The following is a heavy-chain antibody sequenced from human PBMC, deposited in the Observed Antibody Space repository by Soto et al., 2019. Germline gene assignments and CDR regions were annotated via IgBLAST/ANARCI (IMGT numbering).Heavy chain of an antibody. D-gene: IGHD1-1*01. CDR3: ARELQVLYYVDF. CDR2: INADNGDT. V-gene: IGHV1-3*01. Sequence: ASVKCSCKPSGYSFTSYAMHWVRQAPGQRLEWLGWINADNGDTKYSQKFSGRVTITRDTSANTALMELSSLRSEDTAMYYCARELQVLYYVDFWGQLTLVTVAA. J-gene: IGHJ4*02. CDR1: GYSFTSYA.